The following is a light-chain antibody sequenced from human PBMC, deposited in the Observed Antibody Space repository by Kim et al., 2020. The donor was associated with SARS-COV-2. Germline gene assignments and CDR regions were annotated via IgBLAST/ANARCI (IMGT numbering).Light chain of an antibody. Sequence: LSPGERATLYCRASRSISSYLAWYQQKPGQPPRLLIYDASDRATGIPVRFSGSGSGTDFTLTISSLEPEDCAVYYCQQRGNWPWTFGQGTKVDIK. V-gene: IGKV3-11*01. CDR1: RSISSY. CDR2: DAS. CDR3: QQRGNWPWT. J-gene: IGKJ1*01.